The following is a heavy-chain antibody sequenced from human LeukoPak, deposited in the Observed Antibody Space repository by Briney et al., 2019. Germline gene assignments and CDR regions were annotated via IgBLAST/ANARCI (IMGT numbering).Heavy chain of an antibody. Sequence: GGSLRLSCAASGFTFSDYGIHWVRQAPGQGLEWVALIWYDGSKKYYADSVKGRYTISRDNTKNTLYLQLNSLRADDTAVYYCARAHSSSSTFDLWGQGTLVTVSS. CDR2: IWYDGSKK. V-gene: IGHV3-33*01. J-gene: IGHJ4*02. D-gene: IGHD6-6*01. CDR1: GFTFSDYG. CDR3: ARAHSSSSTFDL.